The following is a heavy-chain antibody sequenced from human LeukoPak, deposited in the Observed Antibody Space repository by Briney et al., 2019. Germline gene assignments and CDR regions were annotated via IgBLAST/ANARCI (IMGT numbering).Heavy chain of an antibody. CDR1: DGSINSYS. CDR3: ARAVQLERPPPLIDYYYMDV. CDR2: IDTSDST. V-gene: IGHV4-4*07. D-gene: IGHD1-1*01. Sequence: SETLSLTCTVSDGSINSYSWNWIRQSARKGLEWIGRIDTSDSTDYNPSLKSRVTISVDTSKNQFSLKVRSVTTADTAVYYCARAVQLERPPPLIDYYYMDVWGKGTTVTVSS. J-gene: IGHJ6*03.